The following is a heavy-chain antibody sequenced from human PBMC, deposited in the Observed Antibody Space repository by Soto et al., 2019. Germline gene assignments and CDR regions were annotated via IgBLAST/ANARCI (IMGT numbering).Heavy chain of an antibody. D-gene: IGHD6-6*01. CDR2: IIPIFGTA. Sequence: SVKVSCKASGGTLSSYAISWVRQAPGQGLEWMGGIIPIFGTANYAQKFQGRVTITADESTSTAYMELSSLRSEDTVVYYCARVGSSIAAQIRYYYYGMDVWGQGTTVTVSS. CDR3: ARVGSSIAAQIRYYYYGMDV. CDR1: GGTLSSYA. J-gene: IGHJ6*02. V-gene: IGHV1-69*13.